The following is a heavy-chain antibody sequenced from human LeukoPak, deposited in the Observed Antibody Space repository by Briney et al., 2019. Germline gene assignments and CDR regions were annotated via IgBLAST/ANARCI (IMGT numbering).Heavy chain of an antibody. D-gene: IGHD5-12*01. V-gene: IGHV3-23*01. J-gene: IGHJ5*02. CDR1: GFTFSSYA. CDR3: ARSSGYTGYDDNWFDP. CDR2: ISGSGDYT. Sequence: PGGSLRLSCAASGFTFSSYAMSWVRQAPGKGLEWVSVISGSGDYTYYADSVKGRFTVSRDNSKNTLYLQMNSLRAEDTALYYCARSSGYTGYDDNWFDPWGQGTLVIVSS.